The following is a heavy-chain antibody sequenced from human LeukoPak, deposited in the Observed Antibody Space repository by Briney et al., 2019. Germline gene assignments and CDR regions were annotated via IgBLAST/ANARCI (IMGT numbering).Heavy chain of an antibody. D-gene: IGHD4-17*01. CDR1: GLTFSSFG. CDR2: TSFDGGNK. J-gene: IGHJ6*02. CDR3: ARNRPNYGDYYGMDV. Sequence: PGRSLRLSCAASGLTFSSFGMHWVRQAPGKGLEWVAVTSFDGGNKHYADSVKGRFTISRDNSKNTLYLQMNSLRAEDTAVYYCARNRPNYGDYYGMDVWGQGTTVTVSS. V-gene: IGHV3-30*03.